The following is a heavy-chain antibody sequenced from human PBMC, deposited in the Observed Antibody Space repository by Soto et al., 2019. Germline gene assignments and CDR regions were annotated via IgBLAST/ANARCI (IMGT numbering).Heavy chain of an antibody. CDR2: ISYDGSNK. CDR1: GFTFISYA. CDR3: AKGYYDSSGYSPLFDY. D-gene: IGHD3-22*01. Sequence: SLRLSCAASGFTFISYAMHCVRQSPVKVLEWVAVISYDGSNKYYADSVKGRFTISRDNSKNTLYLQMNSLRAEDTAVYYCAKGYYDSSGYSPLFDYWGQGTLVTVSS. J-gene: IGHJ4*02. V-gene: IGHV3-30-3*01.